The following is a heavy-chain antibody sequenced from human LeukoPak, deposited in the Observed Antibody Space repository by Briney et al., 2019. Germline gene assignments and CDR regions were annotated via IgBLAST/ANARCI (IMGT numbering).Heavy chain of an antibody. CDR1: GFTFSSHC. Sequence: PGGSLRLSCAASGFTFSSHCMNWARQAPGKGLEWVANIKQDGSEKYYVDSVKGRFTISRDNAKNSLYLQMNSLRAEDTAVYYCARVAFYDFWSGPNWFDPWGQGTLVTVSS. V-gene: IGHV3-7*03. D-gene: IGHD3-3*01. J-gene: IGHJ5*02. CDR2: IKQDGSEK. CDR3: ARVAFYDFWSGPNWFDP.